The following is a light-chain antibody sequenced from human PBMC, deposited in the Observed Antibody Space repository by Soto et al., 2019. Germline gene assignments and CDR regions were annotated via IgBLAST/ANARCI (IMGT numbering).Light chain of an antibody. CDR1: QTIATS. CDR3: CCQQTFSSPPT. CDR2: GAS. J-gene: IGKJ4*01. V-gene: IGKV1-39*01. Sequence: DIQMTQSPSSLSASVGDRVTITCRASQTIATSLSWFQQKPGKAPKLLIYGASTLHGGVPSRFSGSGSGTRFTLTIRNVQPEDFGTYFCCCQQTFSSPPTLGGGTRVQIK.